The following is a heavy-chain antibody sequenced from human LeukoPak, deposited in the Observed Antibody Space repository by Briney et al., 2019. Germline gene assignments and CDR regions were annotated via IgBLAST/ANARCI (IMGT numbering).Heavy chain of an antibody. CDR3: ARRQIDCSTTSCYVDY. CDR2: INPNRGGT. V-gene: IGHV1-2*02. D-gene: IGHD2-2*01. CDR1: GYTFTDYY. Sequence: ASVKVSCKASGYTFTDYYINWIRQAPGQGLEWMGWINPNRGGTSYAQNFQGRVTMTRDTPITTAYMELSRLRSDYTAVYYCARRQIDCSTTSCYVDYWGQGTLVTVSS. J-gene: IGHJ4*02.